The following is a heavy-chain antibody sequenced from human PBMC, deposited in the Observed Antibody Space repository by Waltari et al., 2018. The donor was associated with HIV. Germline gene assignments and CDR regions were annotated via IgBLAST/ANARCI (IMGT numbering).Heavy chain of an antibody. CDR2: MSINSGNA. V-gene: IGHV1-8*01. CDR1: GYTCASFD. Sequence: AQLVQSGAEVRKPGASVKVSCKASGYTCASFDINWVRRATGQGLEWMGWMSINSGNAGYGQRFKGRLTLTRDTSIDMAYMELNSLTPQDTAVYYCVTSRPGAVFGDFWGQGTPVTVSS. CDR3: VTSRPGAVFGDF. J-gene: IGHJ4*02. D-gene: IGHD3-3*01.